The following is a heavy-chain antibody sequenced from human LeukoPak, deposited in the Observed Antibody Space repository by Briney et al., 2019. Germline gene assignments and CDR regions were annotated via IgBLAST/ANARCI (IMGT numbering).Heavy chain of an antibody. Sequence: GGSLRLSCAASGFTFSSYAMSWVRQAPGKGLEGVSAISGSGGSTYYADSVKGRFTISRDNSKNTLYLQMNSLRAEDTAVYYCAKSRSSSPEYFDYWGQGTLATVSS. V-gene: IGHV3-23*01. D-gene: IGHD6-6*01. CDR2: ISGSGGST. J-gene: IGHJ4*02. CDR1: GFTFSSYA. CDR3: AKSRSSSPEYFDY.